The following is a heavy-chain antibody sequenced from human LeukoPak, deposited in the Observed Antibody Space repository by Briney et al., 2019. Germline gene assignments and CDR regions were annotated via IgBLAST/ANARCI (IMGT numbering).Heavy chain of an antibody. V-gene: IGHV4-59*02. J-gene: IGHJ4*02. CDR1: GDSVSIYY. CDR3: ARAGNNWSFDY. D-gene: IGHD1-1*01. CDR2: IYYRGNT. Sequence: KPAETLSLTCTVSGDSVSIYYWSWIRQPPGKGLEWIGYIYYRGNTNYNPSLKSRVTMAVDTSKNQLSLKVSSVTAADTAVYYCARAGNNWSFDYWGQGTLVTVSS.